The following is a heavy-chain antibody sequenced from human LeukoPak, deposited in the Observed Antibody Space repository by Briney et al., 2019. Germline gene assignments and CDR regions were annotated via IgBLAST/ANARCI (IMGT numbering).Heavy chain of an antibody. CDR2: ITHSGST. D-gene: IGHD6-19*01. CDR3: ARFGTGWYYFDS. Sequence: PSETLSLTCAVYGGSFSGYYWSWIRQPPGKGLEWIGEITHSGSTNYNPSLKSRVTISVDTSKNQFSLKMSSVTVADTAVYYCARFGTGWYYFDSWGQGTRVTVSS. CDR1: GGSFSGYY. J-gene: IGHJ4*02. V-gene: IGHV4-34*01.